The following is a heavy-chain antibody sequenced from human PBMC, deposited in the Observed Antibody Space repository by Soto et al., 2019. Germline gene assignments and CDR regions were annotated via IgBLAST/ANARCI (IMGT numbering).Heavy chain of an antibody. Sequence: EVQLVESGGDLVQPGGSLRLSCAAPGFTFSGHWMHWVRQVPGKGLEWVSRINTDGGSSAYADSVKGRFTISRDNAKNTLYLQMNGLRAEDTAVYYCAREAGYCSRTSCYRRAFDTWGQGTTVTVSS. D-gene: IGHD2-2*01. J-gene: IGHJ3*02. CDR3: AREAGYCSRTSCYRRAFDT. CDR1: GFTFSGHW. CDR2: INTDGGSS. V-gene: IGHV3-74*03.